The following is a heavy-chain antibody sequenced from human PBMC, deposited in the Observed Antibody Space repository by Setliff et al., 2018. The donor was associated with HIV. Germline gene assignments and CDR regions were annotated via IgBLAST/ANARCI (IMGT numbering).Heavy chain of an antibody. V-gene: IGHV3-30*02. CDR1: GFTFSAHG. CDR2: MKYDESSE. Sequence: GGSLRLSCAASGFTFSAHGMHWVRQAPGKGLEWVAFMKYDESSEYYADSVKGRVTISRDNAKKSVFLHMNSRRGEDTAVYYCVREGEYFDTIGHYLVRRFFDLWGQGTMVTVSS. D-gene: IGHD3-9*01. J-gene: IGHJ3*01. CDR3: VREGEYFDTIGHYLVRRFFDL.